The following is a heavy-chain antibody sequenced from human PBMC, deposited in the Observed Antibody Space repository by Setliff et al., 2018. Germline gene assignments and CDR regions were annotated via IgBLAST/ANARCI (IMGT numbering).Heavy chain of an antibody. V-gene: IGHV4-61*09. D-gene: IGHD6-13*01. CDR1: GGSISSGSFY. CDR3: ARQPYSTTYYYYYYYMDV. J-gene: IGHJ6*03. CDR2: IYTSGST. Sequence: SETLSLTCTVSGGSISSGSFYWSWIRQPAGKGLEWIGHIYTSGSTNYNPSLKTRVTISVDTSKNQFSLKLNSVTAADTAVYYCARQPYSTTYYYYYYYMDVWGKGTTVTVSS.